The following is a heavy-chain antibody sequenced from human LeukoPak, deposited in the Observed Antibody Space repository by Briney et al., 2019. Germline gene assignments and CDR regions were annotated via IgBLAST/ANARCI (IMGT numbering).Heavy chain of an antibody. CDR3: ARDVGGAGSF. CDR1: GYSFSSYW. CDR2: IDNYGRTT. D-gene: IGHD3-10*01. Sequence: PGGSLRLSCAASGYSFSSYWMHWVRQVPGKGLVWVSRIDNYGRTTDYADSVKGRFTISRDNVQNTLYLQMNSLNAEDTAVYYCARDVGGAGSFCGQGTLVTVSP. J-gene: IGHJ4*02. V-gene: IGHV3-74*01.